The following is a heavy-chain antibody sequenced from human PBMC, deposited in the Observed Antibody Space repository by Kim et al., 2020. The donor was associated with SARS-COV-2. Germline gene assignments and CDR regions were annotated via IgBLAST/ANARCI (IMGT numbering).Heavy chain of an antibody. CDR2: FDPEDGET. D-gene: IGHD3-22*01. CDR3: ATRGGYYDSSGYYDY. V-gene: IGHV1-24*01. Sequence: ASVKVSCKVSGYTLTELSMHWVRQAPGKGLEWMGGFDPEDGETIYAQKFQGRVTMTEDTSTDTAYMELSSLRSEDTAVYYCATRGGYYDSSGYYDYWGQGTLVTVSS. J-gene: IGHJ4*02. CDR1: GYTLTELS.